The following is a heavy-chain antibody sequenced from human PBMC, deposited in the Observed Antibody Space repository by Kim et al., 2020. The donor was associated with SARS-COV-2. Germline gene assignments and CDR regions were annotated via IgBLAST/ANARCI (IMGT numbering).Heavy chain of an antibody. CDR1: FYYFNTYA. V-gene: IGHV1-18*04. J-gene: IGHJ4*02. CDR3: ARAEGGYEDFDY. CDR2: ITAYNGKT. Sequence: ASLNFSFNSSFYYFNTYAVAWVRHSPVKGLEWILRITAYNGKTDYAQKFHDRVTMTTDTSTNTGYMELRSLGSDDTAIYYCARAEGGYEDFDYWGQGTLVIVSS. D-gene: IGHD5-12*01.